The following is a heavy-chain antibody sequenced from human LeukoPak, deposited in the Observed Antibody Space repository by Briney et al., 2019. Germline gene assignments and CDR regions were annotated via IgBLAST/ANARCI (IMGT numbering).Heavy chain of an antibody. D-gene: IGHD3-3*01. CDR1: GGSISSSSYY. Sequence: SETLSLTCTVSGGSISSSSYYWGWIRQPPGKGLEWIGSIYYSGSTYYNPSLKSRVTISVDTSKNQFSLKLSSVTAADTAVYYCARIKSITIFGGVPDYWGQGTLVTVSS. CDR3: ARIKSITIFGGVPDY. CDR2: IYYSGST. J-gene: IGHJ4*02. V-gene: IGHV4-39*01.